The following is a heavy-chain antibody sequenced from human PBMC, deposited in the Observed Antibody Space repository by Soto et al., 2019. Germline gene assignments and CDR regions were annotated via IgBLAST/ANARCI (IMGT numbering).Heavy chain of an antibody. Sequence: QLQLQESGPGLVKPSETLSLTCTVSGGSISSSSYYWGWIRQPPGKGLEWIGSIYYSGSTYYNPSLKSRVTISVDTSTNQFSLRLSFVTAADTAVYYCASQREMATISFDYWGQGTLVTVSS. D-gene: IGHD5-12*01. V-gene: IGHV4-39*01. CDR3: ASQREMATISFDY. J-gene: IGHJ4*02. CDR1: GGSISSSSYY. CDR2: IYYSGST.